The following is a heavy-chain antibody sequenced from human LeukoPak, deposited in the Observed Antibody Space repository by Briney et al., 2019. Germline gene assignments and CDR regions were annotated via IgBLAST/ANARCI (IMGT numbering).Heavy chain of an antibody. CDR3: AKAVIAAAGTGLPDY. V-gene: IGHV3-30*02. D-gene: IGHD6-13*01. CDR2: IRYDGSNK. CDR1: GFTFSSYG. Sequence: GGSLRLSCAASGFTFSSYGMHWVRQAPGKGLEWVAFIRYDGSNKYYTDSVKGRFTISRDNSKNTLYLQMNSRRAEDTAVYYCAKAVIAAAGTGLPDYWGQGTLVTVSS. J-gene: IGHJ4*02.